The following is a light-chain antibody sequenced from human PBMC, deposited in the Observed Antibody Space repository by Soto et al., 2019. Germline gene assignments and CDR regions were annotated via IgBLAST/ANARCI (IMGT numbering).Light chain of an antibody. V-gene: IGLV1-51*01. CDR3: GTWDSSLSAGV. J-gene: IGLJ2*01. CDR2: DNN. Sequence: QVVLTQPPSVSAAPGQKVTISCSGSSSNIGNNYVSWYQQLPGTAPKLLIYDNNKRPSGIPDRFSGSKSGTSATLGITGLQTGDEADYYCGTWDSSLSAGVFGGGTKVTVL. CDR1: SSNIGNNY.